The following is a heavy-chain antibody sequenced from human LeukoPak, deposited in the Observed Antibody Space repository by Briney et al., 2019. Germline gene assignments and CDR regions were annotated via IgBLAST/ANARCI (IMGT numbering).Heavy chain of an antibody. CDR1: GDSVSSNSAA. CDR2: TYYRSKWYN. V-gene: IGHV6-1*01. D-gene: IGHD4-23*01. CDR3: ARVSTVVTPGGFDY. Sequence: SQTPSLTCAISGDSVSSNSAAWNWIRQSPSRGLEWLGRTYYRSKWYNDYAVSVKSRITINPDTSKNQFSLQMNPVTPEDTAVYYCARVSTVVTPGGFDYWGQGTLVTVSS. J-gene: IGHJ4*02.